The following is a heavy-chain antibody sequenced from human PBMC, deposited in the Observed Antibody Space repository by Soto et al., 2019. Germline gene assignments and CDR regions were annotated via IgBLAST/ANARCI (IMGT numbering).Heavy chain of an antibody. CDR3: ARDYCGGDCYGLDP. J-gene: IGHJ5*02. V-gene: IGHV4-61*01. Sequence: SETLSLTCTVSGGSVSSGSYYWSWLRQHPGKGLEWLGYIYSSGSTNYNPSLKSRVTISVDTSKNQFSLKLSSVTAADTAVYYCARDYCGGDCYGLDPWGQGTRVTVDS. CDR2: IYSSGST. CDR1: GGSVSSGSYY. D-gene: IGHD2-21*02.